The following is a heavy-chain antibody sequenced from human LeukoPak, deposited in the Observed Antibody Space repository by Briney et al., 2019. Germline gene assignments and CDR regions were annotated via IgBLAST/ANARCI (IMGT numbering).Heavy chain of an antibody. Sequence: GGSLRLSCAASGFSSSDYEMNWVRQSPAKGLEWVSNISPNGGTKYYAGSVKGRFTISRDNAKNSLYLQMNSLRAEDTGVYFCSKLAVASADSWGQGTLVTVSS. D-gene: IGHD6-19*01. CDR3: SKLAVASADS. V-gene: IGHV3-48*03. J-gene: IGHJ4*02. CDR2: ISPNGGTK. CDR1: GFSSSDYE.